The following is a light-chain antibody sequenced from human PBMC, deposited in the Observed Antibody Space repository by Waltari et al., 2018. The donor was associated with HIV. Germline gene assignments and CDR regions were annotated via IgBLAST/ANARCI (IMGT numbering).Light chain of an antibody. CDR3: SSYSPTSTVI. Sequence: QSALTQPASVSGSPGQSITISCIGTNSDVGGYNYVSWYQQHPGKAPSLLMYVVTSWPSRISNRFSGSKSGNTASLTISGLQAEDEADYYCSSYSPTSTVIFGGGTKLTVL. V-gene: IGLV2-14*01. CDR1: NSDVGGYNY. J-gene: IGLJ2*01. CDR2: VVT.